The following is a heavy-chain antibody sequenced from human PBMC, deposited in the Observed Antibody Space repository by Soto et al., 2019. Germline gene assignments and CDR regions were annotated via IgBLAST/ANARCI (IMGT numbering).Heavy chain of an antibody. J-gene: IGHJ6*02. CDR3: ARSPDSSGYYPRWYYYGMDV. CDR1: GGSISISNW. V-gene: IGHV4-4*02. CDR2: IYHSGST. Sequence: PSDTLSLTCAVSGGSISISNWWSWFRQPPGKGLEWIGEIYHSGSTNYNPSLKSRVTISVDKSKNQFSLKLSSVTAADTAVYYCARSPDSSGYYPRWYYYGMDVWGQGTTVTVSS. D-gene: IGHD3-22*01.